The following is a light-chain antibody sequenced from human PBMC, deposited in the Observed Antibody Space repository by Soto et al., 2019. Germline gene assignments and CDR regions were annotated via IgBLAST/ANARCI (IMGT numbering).Light chain of an antibody. CDR3: QQYDNWRT. CDR1: LSVGSN. Sequence: EIVMTQSPATLSVSPGERAALSCRASLSVGSNLAWYQQKPGQAPRFLIYGASTRATGIPARFSGSGSGTEFTLTISSVQSEDFAVYYCQQYDNWRTFGGGTKVEIK. CDR2: GAS. J-gene: IGKJ4*01. V-gene: IGKV3-15*01.